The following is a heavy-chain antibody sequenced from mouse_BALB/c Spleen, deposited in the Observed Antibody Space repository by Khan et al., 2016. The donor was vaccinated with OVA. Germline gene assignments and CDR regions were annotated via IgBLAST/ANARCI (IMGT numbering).Heavy chain of an antibody. J-gene: IGHJ2*01. V-gene: IGHV5-17*02. D-gene: IGHD1-1*01. CDR2: ISGDSTTI. Sequence: EVQLVESGGGLVQPGGSRKLSCAASGFTFSSYGMHWVRQAPEKGLEWVAYISGDSTTIYYADTVKGRFTISRDHPKNTLFLQMTSLMSEDTSLYYCATSYFYGYYFDYWGQGTTLTVSS. CDR3: ATSYFYGYYFDY. CDR1: GFTFSSYG.